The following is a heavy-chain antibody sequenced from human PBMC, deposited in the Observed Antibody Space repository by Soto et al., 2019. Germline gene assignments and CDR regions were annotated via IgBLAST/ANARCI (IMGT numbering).Heavy chain of an antibody. CDR3: ARDKGYFDY. V-gene: IGHV3-7*01. J-gene: IGHJ4*02. Sequence: GGSLRLSCAASGFTFSSYWMSWVRQAPGKGLEWVANIKQDGSEKYYVGSVKGRFTISRDNAKNSLFLQMNSLRAEDTATYYCARDKGYFDYWGQGTLVTVSS. CDR2: IKQDGSEK. CDR1: GFTFSSYW.